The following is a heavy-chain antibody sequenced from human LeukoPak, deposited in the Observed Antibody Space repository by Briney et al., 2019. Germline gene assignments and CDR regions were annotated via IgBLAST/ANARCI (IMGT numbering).Heavy chain of an antibody. J-gene: IGHJ3*02. CDR1: GGTFSSYA. V-gene: IGHV1-69*01. CDR3: AREGYSYGYGAFDI. CDR2: IIPVFCTA. D-gene: IGHD5-18*01. Sequence: ASVKVSCKASGGTFSSYAISWVRQAPGQGLEWMGGIIPVFCTANYAQKLQGRVTITADESTSTAYMELSSLRSEDTAVYYCAREGYSYGYGAFDIWGQGTMVTVSS.